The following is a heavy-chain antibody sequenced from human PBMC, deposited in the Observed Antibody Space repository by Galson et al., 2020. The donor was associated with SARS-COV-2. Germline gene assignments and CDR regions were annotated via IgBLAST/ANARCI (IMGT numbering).Heavy chain of an antibody. CDR2: IYYSGST. Sequence: SATTSLTCTVSGGYISRYYWRWIRQPPGKGLEWIGSIYYSGSTNYNPSLKSRVTISVDTSKNQFSLKLSSGTAADTAVYYCARYGVVDYYDSSGYDANAFDIWGQGTMVTVSS. D-gene: IGHD3-22*01. V-gene: IGHV4-59*01. J-gene: IGHJ3*02. CDR3: ARYGVVDYYDSSGYDANAFDI. CDR1: GGYISRYY.